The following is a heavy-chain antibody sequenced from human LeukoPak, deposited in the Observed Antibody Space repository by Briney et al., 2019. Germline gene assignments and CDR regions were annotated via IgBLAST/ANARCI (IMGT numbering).Heavy chain of an antibody. V-gene: IGHV4-31*03. CDR3: ARMSETRNDYGDSYYFDY. D-gene: IGHD4-17*01. CDR2: IYYSGST. J-gene: IGHJ4*02. CDR1: GGSINSGGYY. Sequence: PSQTLSLTCTVSGGSINSGGYYWSWIRQHPGKGLEGIGYIYYSGSTYYNLSLKSRVTISLDTSRTRFSLNLSSVTAADTAVYYCARMSETRNDYGDSYYFDYWGQGTLVTVSS.